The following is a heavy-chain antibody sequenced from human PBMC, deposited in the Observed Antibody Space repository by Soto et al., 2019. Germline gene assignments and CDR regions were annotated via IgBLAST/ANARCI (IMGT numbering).Heavy chain of an antibody. J-gene: IGHJ4*02. V-gene: IGHV5-51*01. CDR1: GYSFNTYW. Sequence: PGESLKISCKGSGYSFNTYWIVWVRQMPGKGLEWMGIIYPGDSDTRYRPSFGGQVTISADKSISTAYLQWSSLKASDTATYYCARPVNGGYVYWGQGTLVTVSS. CDR3: ARPVNGGYVY. D-gene: IGHD5-12*01. CDR2: IYPGDSDT.